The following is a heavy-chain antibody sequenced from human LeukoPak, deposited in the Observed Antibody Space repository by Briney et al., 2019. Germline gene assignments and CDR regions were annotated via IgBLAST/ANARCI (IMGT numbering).Heavy chain of an antibody. D-gene: IGHD2-2*01. Sequence: WASVKVSCKASGYTFTGYYMHWVRQAPGQGLEWMGWINPNSGGTNYAQKFQGRVTMTRDTSISTAYMELSRLRSDDTAVYYCARDIVVVPAAVSQFDYWGQGTLVTVSS. CDR1: GYTFTGYY. V-gene: IGHV1-2*02. CDR3: ARDIVVVPAAVSQFDY. J-gene: IGHJ4*02. CDR2: INPNSGGT.